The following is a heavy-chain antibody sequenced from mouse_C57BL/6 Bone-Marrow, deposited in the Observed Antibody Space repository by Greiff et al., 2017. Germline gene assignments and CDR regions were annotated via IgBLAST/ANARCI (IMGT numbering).Heavy chain of an antibody. CDR3: SSVDGNYFDF. Sequence: VQLQQSGAELVRPGASVKLSCTASGFTIKDDSIHWVKQRPEQGLEWIGWIDPEIGDTEYASKFQGKATITSDTSSNTAYLQLSSLTSEDTAVYYCSSVDGNYFDFWGQGTPLTVAS. J-gene: IGHJ2*01. D-gene: IGHD2-3*01. V-gene: IGHV14-4*01. CDR1: GFTIKDDS. CDR2: IDPEIGDT.